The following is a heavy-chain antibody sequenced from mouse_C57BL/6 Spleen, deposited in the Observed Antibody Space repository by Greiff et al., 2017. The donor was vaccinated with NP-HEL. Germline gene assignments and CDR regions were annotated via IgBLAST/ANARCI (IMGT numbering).Heavy chain of an antibody. Sequence: VQVVESGPELVKPGASVKLSCKASGYTFTSYDINWVKQRPGQGLEWIGWIYPRDGSTKYNEKFKGKATLTVDTSSSTAYMELHSLTSEDSAVYFCARSDSNRDYYAMDYWGQGTSVTVSS. CDR2: IYPRDGST. D-gene: IGHD2-5*01. V-gene: IGHV1-85*01. CDR1: GYTFTSYD. CDR3: ARSDSNRDYYAMDY. J-gene: IGHJ4*01.